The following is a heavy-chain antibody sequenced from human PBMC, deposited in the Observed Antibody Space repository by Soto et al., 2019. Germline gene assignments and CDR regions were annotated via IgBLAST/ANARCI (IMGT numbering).Heavy chain of an antibody. CDR1: GYSFTSLD. CDR2: MQPSSGRT. V-gene: IGHV1-8*01. CDR3: ARDPGLRSGYPSWFNS. J-gene: IGHJ5*01. Sequence: ASVKVSCKASGYSFTSLDINWVRQTTGQGLEWMGWMQPSSGRTGYAQKFQGRVTMTRDTSINTAYMELSSLKSDATAVYYCARDPGLRSGYPSWFNSWGKGTLRTVSS. D-gene: IGHD3-22*01.